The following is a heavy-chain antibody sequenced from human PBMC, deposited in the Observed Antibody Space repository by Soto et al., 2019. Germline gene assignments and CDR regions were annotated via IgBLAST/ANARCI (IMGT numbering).Heavy chain of an antibody. Sequence: EVQLVESGGGLVKPGGSLRLSCAASGFTFSNAWMSWVRQAPGKGLEWVGRIKSKTDGGTTDYAAPVKGRFTISRDDSKHTLYLQMNSLKTEDTAVYYCTTVDSSSWYSPFDYWGQGTLVTVSS. CDR3: TTVDSSSWYSPFDY. CDR2: IKSKTDGGTT. D-gene: IGHD6-13*01. J-gene: IGHJ4*02. V-gene: IGHV3-15*01. CDR1: GFTFSNAW.